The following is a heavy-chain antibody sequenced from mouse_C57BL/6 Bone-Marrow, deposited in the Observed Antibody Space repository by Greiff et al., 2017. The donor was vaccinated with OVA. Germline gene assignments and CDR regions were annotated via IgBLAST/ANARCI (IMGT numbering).Heavy chain of an antibody. CDR2: IDPETGGT. CDR1: GYTFTDYE. V-gene: IGHV1-15*01. J-gene: IGHJ3*01. D-gene: IGHD1-1*01. CDR3: TSLFSLFAY. Sequence: VKVVESGAELVRPGASVTLSCKASGYTFTDYEMHWVKQTPVHGLEWIGAIDPETGGTAYNQKFKGKAILTADKSSSTAYMELRSLTSEDSAVYYCTSLFSLFAYWGQGTLVTVSA.